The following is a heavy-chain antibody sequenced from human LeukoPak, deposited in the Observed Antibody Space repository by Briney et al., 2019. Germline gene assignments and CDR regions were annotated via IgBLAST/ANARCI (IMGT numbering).Heavy chain of an antibody. CDR2: VNPKSGNS. CDR1: GYTFTTYD. Sequence: ASVKVSCKTSGYTFTTYDINWVRQATGQGLGWMGWVNPKSGNSGYAQKFQGRVTMTRYTSISTAYMERSSLTSEDTAVYYSAGVYGPIDYWGQGTLVTVSS. D-gene: IGHD2-8*01. CDR3: AGVYGPIDY. J-gene: IGHJ4*02. V-gene: IGHV1-8*01.